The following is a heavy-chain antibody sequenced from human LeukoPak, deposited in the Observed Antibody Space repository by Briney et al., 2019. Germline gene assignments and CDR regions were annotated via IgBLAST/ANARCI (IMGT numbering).Heavy chain of an antibody. CDR2: INPNSGGT. V-gene: IGHV1-2*02. CDR3: TSQPFYGDYSIFDF. J-gene: IGHJ4*02. Sequence: ASVKVSCKASEYTFTGYYMHWVRQAPGQGLEWMGWINPNSGGTHYAQKFQGRVTLTRDTSINTAYMELSRLRSDDTAVYYCTSQPFYGDYSIFDFWGQGTLVTVSS. D-gene: IGHD4-17*01. CDR1: EYTFTGYY.